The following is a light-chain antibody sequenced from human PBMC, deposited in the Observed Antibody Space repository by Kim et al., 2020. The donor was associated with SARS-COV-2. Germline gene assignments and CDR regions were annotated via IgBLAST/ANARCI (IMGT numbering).Light chain of an antibody. J-gene: IGKJ4*01. Sequence: DIQMTQSPSTLYASVGDRITITCRASQSINTWLAWYQHKPGKAPKVLIYKASTLQSGVSSRFSGSGSGTEFTLTISSLQPDDFATYLCQQYRSSSPLSFGGGTKVDIK. CDR3: QQYRSSSPLS. V-gene: IGKV1-5*03. CDR1: QSINTW. CDR2: KAS.